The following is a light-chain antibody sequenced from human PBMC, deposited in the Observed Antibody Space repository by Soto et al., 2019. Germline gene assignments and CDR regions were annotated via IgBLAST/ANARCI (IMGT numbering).Light chain of an antibody. J-gene: IGLJ1*01. Sequence: QSVLTQPASVSGSPGQSTTISCTGTSTDIGAYNYVSRYQQHPGKAPKLLIYEVTNRPPGVSNRFSGSKSGNTASLTISGLQAEDEANYYCNPYTTLSNRVFGTGTKVTVL. CDR1: STDIGAYNY. V-gene: IGLV2-14*01. CDR2: EVT. CDR3: NPYTTLSNRV.